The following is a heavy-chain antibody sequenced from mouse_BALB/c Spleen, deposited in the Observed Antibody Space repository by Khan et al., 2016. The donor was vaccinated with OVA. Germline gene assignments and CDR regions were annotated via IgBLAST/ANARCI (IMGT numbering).Heavy chain of an antibody. CDR1: GFSLSRYN. CDR2: IWGGGGT. Sequence: QVQLKQSGPGLVAPSQSLSITCTVSGFSLSRYNIHWVRQPPGKGLEWLGMIWGGGGTDYNSTLKSRLSISKDNSKCQVFLKLNSLQADDTAMYYCARAYYRYDGYYAMDYWGKGTSVTVSS. V-gene: IGHV2-6-4*01. D-gene: IGHD2-14*01. J-gene: IGHJ4*01. CDR3: ARAYYRYDGYYAMDY.